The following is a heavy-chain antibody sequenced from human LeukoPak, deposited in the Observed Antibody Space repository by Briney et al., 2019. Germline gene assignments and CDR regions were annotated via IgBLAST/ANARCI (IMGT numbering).Heavy chain of an antibody. CDR2: ITSSSYI. CDR1: GFTFSSYT. D-gene: IGHD1-26*01. Sequence: GGSLRLSCAASGFTFSSYTINWVRQAPGKGLEWVSSITSSSYIYYADSVKGRFTISRDNAKNSLYLQMNSLRAEDTAVYYCARESIVGALFDYWGQGTLVTVSS. J-gene: IGHJ4*02. V-gene: IGHV3-21*01. CDR3: ARESIVGALFDY.